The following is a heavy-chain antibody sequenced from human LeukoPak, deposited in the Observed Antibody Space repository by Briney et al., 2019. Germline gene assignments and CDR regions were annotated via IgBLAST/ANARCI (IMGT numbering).Heavy chain of an antibody. CDR3: ARGMGSSWFDY. D-gene: IGHD6-13*01. Sequence: ASVKASCKASGYTFTGNYMHWVRQAPGQGLEYMGWINPNSGGTKFAQNFQGRVTMTRDTSVTTAYMELSRLTSDDTAVYFCARGMGSSWFDYWGQGTLVTVSS. J-gene: IGHJ5*01. CDR2: INPNSGGT. V-gene: IGHV1-2*02. CDR1: GYTFTGNY.